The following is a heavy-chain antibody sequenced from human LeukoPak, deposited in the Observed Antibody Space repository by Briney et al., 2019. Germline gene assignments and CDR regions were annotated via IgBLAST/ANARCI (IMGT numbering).Heavy chain of an antibody. Sequence: PSETLSPTCTVSGGSLSSSTYHWGWIRQSPGKGLEWIGSIYYSGSTYYNPSLKSRVTISVDTSKNQFSLKLNSVTAADTAVYYCASFGSGTYYNLDYWGQGTLVTVSS. D-gene: IGHD3-10*01. CDR3: ASFGSGTYYNLDY. J-gene: IGHJ4*02. V-gene: IGHV4-39*01. CDR1: GGSLSSSTYH. CDR2: IYYSGST.